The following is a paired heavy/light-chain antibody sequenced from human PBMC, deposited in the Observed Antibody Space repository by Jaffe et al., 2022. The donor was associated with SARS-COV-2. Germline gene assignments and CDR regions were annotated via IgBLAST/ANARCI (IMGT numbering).Heavy chain of an antibody. CDR1: GFTFDDYG. J-gene: IGHJ2*01. V-gene: IGHV3-20*01. Sequence: EVQLVESGGGVVRPGGSLRLSCAASGFTFDDYGMSWVRQAPGKGLEWVSGINWNGGSTGYADSVKGRFTISRDNAKNSLYLQMNSLRAEDTALYHCARDIFSVSDKTAAAGPDWYFDLWGRGTLVTVSS. CDR3: ARDIFSVSDKTAAAGPDWYFDL. D-gene: IGHD6-13*01. CDR2: INWNGGST.
Light chain of an antibody. CDR2: EDS. CDR1: ALPKKY. V-gene: IGLV3-10*01. Sequence: SYELTQPPSVSVSPGQTARITCSGDALPKKYAYWYQQKSGQAPVLVIYEDSKRPSGIPERFSGSSSGTMATLTISGAQVEDEADYYCYSTDSSGNVVFGGGTKLTVL. J-gene: IGLJ2*01. CDR3: YSTDSSGNVV.